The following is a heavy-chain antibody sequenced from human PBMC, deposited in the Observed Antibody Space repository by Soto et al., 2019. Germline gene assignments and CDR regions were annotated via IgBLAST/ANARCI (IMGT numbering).Heavy chain of an antibody. D-gene: IGHD3-10*01. CDR1: GYGFTSYW. Sequence: GESLKISCKGSGYGFTSYWIAWVRQMPGRGLEWMGILYPGDPGTRYSPSFQGQVTISADKSIRTAYLQWSSLKASDSAIYYCARGSFRADFDIWGQGTMVTVSS. V-gene: IGHV5-51*01. CDR3: ARGSFRADFDI. J-gene: IGHJ3*02. CDR2: LYPGDPGT.